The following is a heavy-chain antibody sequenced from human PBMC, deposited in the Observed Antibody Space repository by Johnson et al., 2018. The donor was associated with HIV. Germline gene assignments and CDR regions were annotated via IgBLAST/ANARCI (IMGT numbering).Heavy chain of an antibody. CDR2: IKHDGSEK. J-gene: IGHJ3*02. CDR3: ARGALGDWVDAFDI. D-gene: IGHD3-16*01. CDR1: GFTFSSYA. Sequence: VQLVESGGGVVQPGRSLRLSCAASGFTFSSYAMHWVRQAPGKGLAWVANIKHDGSEKYYVDSVKGRFTISRDNAKNTLYLQMNSLRAEDTAVFYCARGALGDWVDAFDIWGQGTMVTVSS. V-gene: IGHV3-7*01.